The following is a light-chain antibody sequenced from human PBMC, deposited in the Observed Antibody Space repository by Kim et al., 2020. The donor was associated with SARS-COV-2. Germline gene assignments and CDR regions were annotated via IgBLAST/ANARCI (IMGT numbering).Light chain of an antibody. CDR1: QSITRY. CDR2: AAS. V-gene: IGKV1-39*01. CDR3: QQNYSTPYT. J-gene: IGKJ2*01. Sequence: ASVGDRVTFTCLASQSITRYLNWYQQKPGKAPKLLIYAASSLQIGVPSRFSGSGSGTDFTLTISSLQPGDLASYYCQQNYSTPYTFGQGTKVDIK.